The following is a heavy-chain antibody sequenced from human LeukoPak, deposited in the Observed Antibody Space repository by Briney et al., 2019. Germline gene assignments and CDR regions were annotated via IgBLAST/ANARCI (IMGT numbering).Heavy chain of an antibody. CDR3: ARDRWQQPDY. Sequence: PGGSLRLSCAASGFTFSTYSMNWVRQVPGKGLEWVSSISSSSSYIYYADSVKGRFTISRDNAKNSLYLQMNSLRAEDTAVYYCARDRWQQPDYWGQGTLVTVSS. D-gene: IGHD6-13*01. V-gene: IGHV3-21*01. J-gene: IGHJ4*02. CDR2: ISSSSSYI. CDR1: GFTFSTYS.